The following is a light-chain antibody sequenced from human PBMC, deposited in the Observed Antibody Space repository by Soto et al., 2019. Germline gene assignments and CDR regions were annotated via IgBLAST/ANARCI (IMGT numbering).Light chain of an antibody. CDR1: SGDVGGYNY. CDR2: EVS. CDR3: SSYTGSSTQV. J-gene: IGLJ1*01. V-gene: IGLV2-14*01. Sequence: QSALTQSASVSGSPGQSITISCTGTSGDVGGYNYVSWYQQHPGKAPKLMIYEVSNRPSGVSNRFSGSKSGNTASLTISGLQAEDEADYYCSSYTGSSTQVFGTGTKLTVL.